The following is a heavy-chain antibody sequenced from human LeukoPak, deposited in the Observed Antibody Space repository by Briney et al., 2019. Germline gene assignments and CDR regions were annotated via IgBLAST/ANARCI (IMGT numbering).Heavy chain of an antibody. V-gene: IGHV1-18*04. J-gene: IGHJ4*02. CDR3: ARGDYGAYSAVY. D-gene: IGHD4-23*01. CDR1: GYTFTGYY. Sequence: ASVKVSCKASGYTFTGYYMHWVRQAPGQGLEWMGWIIAYNGNTNYAQKFQGRVTMTTDTSTSTAYMELKSLRSDDTAVYYCARGDYGAYSAVYWGQGTLVTVSS. CDR2: IIAYNGNT.